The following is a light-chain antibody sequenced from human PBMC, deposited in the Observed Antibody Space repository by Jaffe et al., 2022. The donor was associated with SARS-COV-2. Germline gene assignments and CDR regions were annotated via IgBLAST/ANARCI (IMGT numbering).Light chain of an antibody. V-gene: IGKV4-1*01. CDR2: WAS. J-gene: IGKJ1*01. Sequence: DIVMTQSPDSLAVSLGERATINCKSSQNVLYSSNNKSYLAWHQQKPGQPPKLLIYWASSRESGVPDRFSGSGSGTDFTLTISSLQAEDVAVYYCQQYYATPRTFGQGTKVEIK. CDR3: QQYYATPRT. CDR1: QNVLYSSNNKSY.